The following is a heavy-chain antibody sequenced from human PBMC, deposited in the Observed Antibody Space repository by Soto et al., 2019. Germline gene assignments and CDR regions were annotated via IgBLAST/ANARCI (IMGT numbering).Heavy chain of an antibody. CDR1: GGTFNNFA. Sequence: QVQLVQSGAEVKKPGSSVKVSCQASGGTFNNFAFTWVRQAPGQGLEWLGGIMPVFHTTNIAQTFQDRITVTADDFTTTVYMEMTSRRYDATAVYYCATATISPVSATLYHYGMDVWGQGTTVTVSS. D-gene: IGHD6-25*01. J-gene: IGHJ6*02. V-gene: IGHV1-69*01. CDR2: IMPVFHTT. CDR3: ATATISPVSATLYHYGMDV.